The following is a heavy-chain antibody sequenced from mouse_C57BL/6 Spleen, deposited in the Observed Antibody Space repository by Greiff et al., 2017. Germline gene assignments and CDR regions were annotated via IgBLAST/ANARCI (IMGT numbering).Heavy chain of an antibody. CDR2: ISDGGSYT. CDR3: AREGSTVVAPRAMDY. D-gene: IGHD1-1*01. V-gene: IGHV5-4*01. Sequence: EVMLVESGGGLVKPGGSLKLSCAASGFTFSSYAMSWVRQTPEKRLEWVATISDGGSYTYYPDNVKGRFTISRDNAKNNLYLQRSHLKSEDTAMYYCAREGSTVVAPRAMDYWGQGTSVTVSS. CDR1: GFTFSSYA. J-gene: IGHJ4*01.